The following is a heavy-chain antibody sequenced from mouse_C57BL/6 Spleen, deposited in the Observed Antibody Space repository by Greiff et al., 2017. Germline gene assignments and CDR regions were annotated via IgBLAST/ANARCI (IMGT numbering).Heavy chain of an antibody. J-gene: IGHJ2*01. CDR3: ARDYGSSYGANFDY. CDR2: IYPGDGDT. V-gene: IGHV1-82*01. Sequence: VQLQESGPELVKPGASVKISCKASGYAFSSSWMNWVKQRPGKGLEWIGRIYPGDGDTNYNGKFKGKATLTADKSSSTAYMQLSSLTSEDSAVYFCARDYGSSYGANFDYWGQGTTLTVAS. D-gene: IGHD1-1*01. CDR1: GYAFSSSW.